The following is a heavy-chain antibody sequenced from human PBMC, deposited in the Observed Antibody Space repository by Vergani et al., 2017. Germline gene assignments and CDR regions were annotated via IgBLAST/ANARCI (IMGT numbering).Heavy chain of an antibody. CDR1: GGSISSSSYY. Sequence: QLQLQESGPGLVRPSETLSLTCTVSGGSISSSSYYWGWIRQPPGKGLEWIGSIYYSGSTYYNPSLKSRVTISVDTSKNQFSLKLSSVTAADTAVYYCARSTTEDYTRFDPWGQGTLVTVSS. CDR2: IYYSGST. CDR3: ARSTTEDYTRFDP. J-gene: IGHJ5*02. D-gene: IGHD4-11*01. V-gene: IGHV4-39*01.